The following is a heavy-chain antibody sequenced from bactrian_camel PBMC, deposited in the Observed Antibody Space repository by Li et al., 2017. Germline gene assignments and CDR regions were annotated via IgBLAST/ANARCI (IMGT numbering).Heavy chain of an antibody. J-gene: IGHJ4*01. CDR2: IRRDDLT. CDR3: AASHSFILTPRFYRLESSDYPY. Sequence: HVQLVESGGGSVQAGGSLRLSCAVSGYDALYLCMGWFRQAPGKEPEAVAAIRRDDLTAYTDSVKGRFTISKDNAENSLFLQMSNLKPEDTAMYYCAASHSFILTPRFYRLESSDYPYRGQGTQVTVS. D-gene: IGHD4*01. V-gene: IGHV3S55*01. CDR1: GYDALYLC.